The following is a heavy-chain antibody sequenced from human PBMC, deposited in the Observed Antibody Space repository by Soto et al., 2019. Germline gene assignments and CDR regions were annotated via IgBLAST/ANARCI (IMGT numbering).Heavy chain of an antibody. D-gene: IGHD6-19*01. CDR2: IYYSGST. V-gene: IGHV4-31*03. J-gene: IGHJ1*01. Sequence: SQTLCLTCTVSGGSISGGGYYWSWIRQHPGKGLEWIGYIYYSGSTYYNPSLKSRVTISVDTSKNQFSLKLSSVTAADTAVYYCARGQDSSGWYRYFQHWGQGTLVTVSS. CDR3: ARGQDSSGWYRYFQH. CDR1: GGSISGGGYY.